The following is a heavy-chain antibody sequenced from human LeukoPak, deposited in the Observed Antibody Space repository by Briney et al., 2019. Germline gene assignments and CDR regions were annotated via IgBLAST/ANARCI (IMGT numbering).Heavy chain of an antibody. CDR1: GFTFDDYA. J-gene: IGHJ4*02. D-gene: IGHD5-18*01. CDR2: ISWNSGSI. CDR3: ARDERWIQFNY. Sequence: GGSLRLSCAASGFTFDDYAMHWVRQAPGKGLEWVSGISWNSGSIGYADSVKGRFTISRDNSKNTLYLHMNGLRVEDTAIYYCARDERWIQFNYWGQGTLVTVSS. V-gene: IGHV3-9*01.